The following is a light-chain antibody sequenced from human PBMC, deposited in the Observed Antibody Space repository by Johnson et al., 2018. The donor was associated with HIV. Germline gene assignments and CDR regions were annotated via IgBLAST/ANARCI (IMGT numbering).Light chain of an antibody. CDR3: GTWDSSLSAGDV. Sequence: HSVLSQPPSVSAAPGQKVTISCSGSSSNIGNNYVSWYQQLPGTAPKLVIYGNNKRPSGIPDRFSGSKSGTSATLGITGLQTGDEADYYCGTWDSSLSAGDVFGTGTKVTVL. V-gene: IGLV1-51*01. CDR2: GNN. J-gene: IGLJ1*01. CDR1: SSNIGNNY.